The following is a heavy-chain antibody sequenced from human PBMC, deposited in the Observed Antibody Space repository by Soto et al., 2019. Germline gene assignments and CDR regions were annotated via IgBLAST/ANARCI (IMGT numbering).Heavy chain of an antibody. CDR2: INHSGST. V-gene: IGHV4-34*01. J-gene: IGHJ4*02. D-gene: IGHD2-15*01. CDR1: GGSFSGYY. CDR3: ARGWGGYCSGGSCYSRKPFDY. Sequence: TSETLSLTCAVYGGSFSGYYWSWIRQPPGKGLEWIGEINHSGSTNYNPSLKSRVTISVDTSKNQFSLKLSSVTAADTAVYYCARGWGGYCSGGSCYSRKPFDYWGQGTLVTVSS.